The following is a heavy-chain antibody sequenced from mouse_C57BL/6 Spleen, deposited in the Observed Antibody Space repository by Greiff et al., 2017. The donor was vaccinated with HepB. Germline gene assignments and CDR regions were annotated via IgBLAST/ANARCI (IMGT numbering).Heavy chain of an antibody. CDR2: IYPGGGYT. CDR1: GYTFTNYW. CDR3: ARSETGYYAMDY. J-gene: IGHJ4*01. V-gene: IGHV1-63*01. Sequence: QVQLQQSGAELVRPGTSVTMSCTASGYTFTNYWLGWAKQRPGHGLEWIGDIYPGGGYTNYNEKFKGKATLTADKSSSPAYMQFSSLTSEDSAIYYCARSETGYYAMDYWGQGTSVTVSS. D-gene: IGHD3-2*01.